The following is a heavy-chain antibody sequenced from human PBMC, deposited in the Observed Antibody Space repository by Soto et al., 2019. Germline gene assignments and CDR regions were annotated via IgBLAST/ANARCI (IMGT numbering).Heavy chain of an antibody. CDR3: AKAITIFGVVILDAFDI. J-gene: IGHJ3*02. D-gene: IGHD3-3*01. Sequence: TGGSLRLSCAASGFTFDDYAMHWVRQAPGKGLEWVSGISWNSGSIGYADSVKGRFTISRDNAKNSLYLQMNSLRAEDTALYYCAKAITIFGVVILDAFDIWGQGTMVTVSS. V-gene: IGHV3-9*01. CDR1: GFTFDDYA. CDR2: ISWNSGSI.